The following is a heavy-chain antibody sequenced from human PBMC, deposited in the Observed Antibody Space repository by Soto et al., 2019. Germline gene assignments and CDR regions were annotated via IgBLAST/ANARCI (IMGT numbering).Heavy chain of an antibody. D-gene: IGHD6-19*01. Sequence: QVQLVQSGAEVKKPGASVKVSCKASGYTFTSYGISWVRQAPGQGLEWMGWISAYNGNTNYAQKLQGRVTMTTDTSTSTAYTELRSLTSDDTAVYSCAGRSSGWTSQRRDAFDIWGQGTMVTVSS. J-gene: IGHJ3*02. CDR2: ISAYNGNT. CDR3: AGRSSGWTSQRRDAFDI. CDR1: GYTFTSYG. V-gene: IGHV1-18*01.